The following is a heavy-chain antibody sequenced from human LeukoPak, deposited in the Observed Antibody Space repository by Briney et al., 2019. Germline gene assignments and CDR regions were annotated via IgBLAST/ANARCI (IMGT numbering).Heavy chain of an antibody. Sequence: PSETLSLTCTVSGGSISGYYWNWIRQPPGKGLEWIGYIYYSGSTNYNPSLKSRVTISVDTSKNQFSLKLSSVTAADTAVYYCARHPAHQLPRYNWFDPWGQGTLVTVSS. D-gene: IGHD2-2*01. CDR2: IYYSGST. V-gene: IGHV4-59*08. CDR3: ARHPAHQLPRYNWFDP. J-gene: IGHJ5*02. CDR1: GGSISGYY.